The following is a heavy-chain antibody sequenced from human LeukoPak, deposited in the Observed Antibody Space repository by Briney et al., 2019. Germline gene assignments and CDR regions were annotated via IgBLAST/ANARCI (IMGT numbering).Heavy chain of an antibody. CDR2: FDTTADT. CDR3: AREPPYGSGSHEAYGMDV. V-gene: IGHV3-13*01. J-gene: IGHJ6*02. D-gene: IGHD3-10*01. Sequence: GGSLSFSWAASGFTFSSYGCHWFRQPTGKGLEWVSFFDTTADTYYPDSVKGRFTISRENGKNSLYLQMNSLRAGDTAVYYCAREPPYGSGSHEAYGMDVWGQGTTVTVSS. CDR1: GFTFSSYG.